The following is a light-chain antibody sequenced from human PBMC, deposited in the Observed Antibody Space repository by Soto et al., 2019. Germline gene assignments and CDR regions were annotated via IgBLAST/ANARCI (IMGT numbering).Light chain of an antibody. CDR1: SSNIGNSY. J-gene: IGLJ1*01. Sequence: QSVLTQPPSVSAAPGQKVTISCSGSSSNIGNSYVSWYQQLPGTAPKLLIYENNKRPSGIPDRFSGSKSGTSATLGITGLQTGDEADYYCGTWHSSLSVLYVFGTGTKVPVL. CDR3: GTWHSSLSVLYV. CDR2: ENN. V-gene: IGLV1-51*02.